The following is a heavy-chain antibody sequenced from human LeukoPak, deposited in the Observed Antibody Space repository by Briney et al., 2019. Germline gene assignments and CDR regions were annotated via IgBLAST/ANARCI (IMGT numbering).Heavy chain of an antibody. V-gene: IGHV3-30*02. CDR3: ARARITMVRGVKGAFDI. Sequence: GGSLRLSCAASGFTFSGSGMHWVRQAPGKGLEWVAFIRNDGTNKYYAESVKGRFTISRDNSKNTLYLQMNSLRAEDTAVYYCARARITMVRGVKGAFDIWGQGSMVTVSS. CDR1: GFTFSGSG. CDR2: IRNDGTNK. J-gene: IGHJ3*02. D-gene: IGHD3-10*01.